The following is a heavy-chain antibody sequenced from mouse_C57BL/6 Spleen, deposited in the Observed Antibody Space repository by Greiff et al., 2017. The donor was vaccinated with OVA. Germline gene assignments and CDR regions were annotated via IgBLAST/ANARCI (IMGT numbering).Heavy chain of an antibody. J-gene: IGHJ4*01. Sequence: EVMLVESGGDLVKPGGSLKLSCAASGFTFSSYGMSWVRQTPDKRLEWVATISSGGSYTYYPDSVKGRFTISRDNAKNTLYLQMSSLKSEDTAMYYCARHGGDHAMDYWGQGTSVTVSS. D-gene: IGHD3-3*01. CDR2: ISSGGSYT. CDR3: ARHGGDHAMDY. CDR1: GFTFSSYG. V-gene: IGHV5-6*01.